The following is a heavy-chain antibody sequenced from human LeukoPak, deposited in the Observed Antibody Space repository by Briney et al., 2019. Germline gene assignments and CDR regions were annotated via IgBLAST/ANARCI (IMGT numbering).Heavy chain of an antibody. J-gene: IGHJ4*02. CDR1: GYSFTSYW. D-gene: IGHD3-3*01. Sequence: GESLKISCKGSGYSFTSYWIGWVRQMPGKGLEWMGIIYPGDSDTRYSPSFQGQVTISADKSISTAYLQWSSLKASDTAMYYCARTYYDFWSGYSPSPYFDYWGQGTLVTVSS. CDR3: ARTYYDFWSGYSPSPYFDY. CDR2: IYPGDSDT. V-gene: IGHV5-51*01.